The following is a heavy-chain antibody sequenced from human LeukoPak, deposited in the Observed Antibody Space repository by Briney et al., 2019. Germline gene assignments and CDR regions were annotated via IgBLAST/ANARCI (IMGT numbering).Heavy chain of an antibody. V-gene: IGHV1-18*01. CDR2: ISAYNGNT. CDR1: GYTFITYD. Sequence: GASVKVSCKASGYTFITYDITWVRQAPGQGLEWMGWISAYNGNTNYAQKLQGRVTMTTDTSTSTAYMELRSLRSDDTAVYYCASGFMGYDRSGYYDDAFDIWGQGTMVTVSS. J-gene: IGHJ3*02. CDR3: ASGFMGYDRSGYYDDAFDI. D-gene: IGHD3-22*01.